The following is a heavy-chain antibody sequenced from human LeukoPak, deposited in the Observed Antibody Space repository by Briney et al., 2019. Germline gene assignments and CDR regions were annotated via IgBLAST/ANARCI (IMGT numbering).Heavy chain of an antibody. Sequence: SETLSLTCAVSGGSISNYYWTWIRQPPGKGLEWLGFIYNAATTNYNPSLKSRVTISVDTSKNQFSLWLSSVTAADTAIYYCARVTTAWYVIGYWGQGALVTVSS. J-gene: IGHJ4*02. CDR2: IYNAATT. V-gene: IGHV4-4*08. CDR1: GGSISNYY. D-gene: IGHD6-13*01. CDR3: ARVTTAWYVIGY.